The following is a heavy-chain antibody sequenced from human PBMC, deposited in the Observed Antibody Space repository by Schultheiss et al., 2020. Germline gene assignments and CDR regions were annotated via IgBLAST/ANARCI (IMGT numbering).Heavy chain of an antibody. J-gene: IGHJ4*02. CDR1: GFTFSSYG. V-gene: IGHV3-15*01. Sequence: GGSLRLSCAASGFTFSSYGMHWVRQAPGKGLEWVGRVKSKLDGGTTDYAAPVKGRFTISRDDSENTVYLQMNSLKTEDTALYYCTIDGDYWGQGTLVTVSS. CDR3: TIDGDY. CDR2: VKSKLDGGTT.